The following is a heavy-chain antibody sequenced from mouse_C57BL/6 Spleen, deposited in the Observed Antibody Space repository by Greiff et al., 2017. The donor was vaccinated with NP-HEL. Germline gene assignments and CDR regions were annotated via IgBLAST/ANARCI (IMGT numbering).Heavy chain of an antibody. CDR2: INPSTGGT. CDR3: ASLLNY. V-gene: IGHV1-42*01. Sequence: VQLKQSGPELVKPGASVKISCKASGYSFTGYYMNWVKQSPEKSLEWIGEINPSTGGTTYNQKFKAKATLTVDKSSSTAYMQLKSLTSEDSAVYYCASLLNYWGQGTSVTVSS. D-gene: IGHD6-1*01. CDR1: GYSFTGYY. J-gene: IGHJ4*01.